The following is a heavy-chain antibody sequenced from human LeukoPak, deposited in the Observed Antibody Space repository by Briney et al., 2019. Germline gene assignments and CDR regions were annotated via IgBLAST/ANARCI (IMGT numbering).Heavy chain of an antibody. CDR1: GFTFSNYA. CDR2: ISGGGGGT. V-gene: IGHV3-23*01. J-gene: IGHJ4*02. D-gene: IGHD6-13*01. CDR3: AKAGDSGYSSRSYYFDY. Sequence: PGGSLRLYCAASGFTFSNYAVSWVRQAPGKGLEWVSTISGGGGGTYYADSVKGRFTVSRDNSKNTLYLQMNSLRAEDTAVYYCAKAGDSGYSSRSYYFDYWGQGTLVTVSS.